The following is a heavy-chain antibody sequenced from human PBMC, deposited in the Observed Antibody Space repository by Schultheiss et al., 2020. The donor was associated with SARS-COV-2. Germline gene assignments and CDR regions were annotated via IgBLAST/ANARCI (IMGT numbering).Heavy chain of an antibody. D-gene: IGHD5-24*01. CDR2: MNPNSGGT. J-gene: IGHJ4*02. CDR1: GYTFTSYD. Sequence: ASVKVSCKASGYTFTSYDINWVRQATGQGLEWMGWMNPNSGGTNYAQKFQGRVTMTRDTSISTAYMELSRLRSDDTAVYYCARDPGEMATISLDYWGQGTLVTVSS. V-gene: IGHV1-2*02. CDR3: ARDPGEMATISLDY.